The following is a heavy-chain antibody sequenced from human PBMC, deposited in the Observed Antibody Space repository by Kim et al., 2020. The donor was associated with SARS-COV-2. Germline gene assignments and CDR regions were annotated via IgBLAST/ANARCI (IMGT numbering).Heavy chain of an antibody. CDR3: ARASHGTVTPDY. Sequence: SETLSLTCTVSGGSISSGGYYWSWIRQHPGKGLEWIGYIYYSGSTYYNPSLKSRITISVDTSKNQFSLKLSSVTAAATAVYYCARASHGTVTPDYWGQGTLVTVSS. J-gene: IGHJ4*02. V-gene: IGHV4-31*03. CDR2: IYYSGST. CDR1: GGSISSGGYY. D-gene: IGHD4-17*01.